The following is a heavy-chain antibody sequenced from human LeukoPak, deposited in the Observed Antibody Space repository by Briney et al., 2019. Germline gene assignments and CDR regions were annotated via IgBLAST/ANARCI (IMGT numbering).Heavy chain of an antibody. CDR2: INPNRGGT. CDR1: GYTFTGYH. Sequence: GASVKVSCKASGYTFTGYHMHWVRQAPGQGLEWMGWINPNRGGTNYAQKFQGRVTMTRDTSISTAYMELSSLTSEDTAIYYCARADGSSSIDYYHLDVWGKGTTVTVSS. CDR3: ARADGSSSIDYYHLDV. V-gene: IGHV1-2*02. J-gene: IGHJ6*03. D-gene: IGHD6-6*01.